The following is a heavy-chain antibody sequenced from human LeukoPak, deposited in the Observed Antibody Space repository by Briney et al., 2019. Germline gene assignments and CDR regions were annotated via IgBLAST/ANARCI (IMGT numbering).Heavy chain of an antibody. CDR1: GGSISSGSYY. CDR3: ARDPWGIAVAGYFDY. D-gene: IGHD6-19*01. Sequence: SETLSLTCTVSGGSISSGSYYWSWIRQPAGKGLEWIGRIYTSGSTNYNPSLRSRVTISVDTSKNQFSLKLSSVTAADTAAYYCARDPWGIAVAGYFDYWGQGTLVTVSS. CDR2: IYTSGST. V-gene: IGHV4-61*02. J-gene: IGHJ4*02.